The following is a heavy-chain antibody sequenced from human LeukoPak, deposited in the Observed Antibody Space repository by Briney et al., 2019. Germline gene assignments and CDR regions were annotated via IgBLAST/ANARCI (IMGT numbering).Heavy chain of an antibody. CDR2: INHSGST. CDR3: ARHDYGDYGAFDI. CDR1: GGSFSGYY. Sequence: SETLSLTCAVYGGSFSGYYWSWIRQPPGKGLEWIGEINHSGSTNYNPSLKSRFTISLDTSQNQFSLKLSSVTAADTAVYYCARHDYGDYGAFDIWGQGTMVTVSS. D-gene: IGHD4-17*01. J-gene: IGHJ3*02. V-gene: IGHV4-34*01.